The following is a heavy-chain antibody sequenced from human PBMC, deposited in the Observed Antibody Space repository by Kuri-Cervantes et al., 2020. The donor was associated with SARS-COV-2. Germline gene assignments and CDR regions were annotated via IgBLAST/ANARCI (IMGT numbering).Heavy chain of an antibody. D-gene: IGHD3-3*01. CDR3: ASALEWLFSFDY. V-gene: IGHV1-69*06. CDR1: GGTFSSYT. Sequence: SVKVSCKASGGTFSSYTISWVRQAPGQGLEWMGGIIAIFGTANYAQKFQGRVTITADKSTSTAYMELSSLRSEDTAVYYCASALEWLFSFDYWDQGTLVTVSS. CDR2: IIAIFGTA. J-gene: IGHJ4*02.